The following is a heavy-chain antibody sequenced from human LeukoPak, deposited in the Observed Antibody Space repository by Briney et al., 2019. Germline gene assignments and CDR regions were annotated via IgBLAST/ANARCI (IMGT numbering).Heavy chain of an antibody. D-gene: IGHD3-22*01. V-gene: IGHV4-59*01. CDR1: CGSISSYY. Sequence: PSETLSLTCTVSCGSISSYYWSWIRQPPGKGLEWIGYIYYSGSTNYNPSLKSRVTISVDTSKNQFSLKLSSMTAADSLVYYCARLAYDGSGYWYFALWGRGTLVTVSS. CDR3: ARLAYDGSGYWYFAL. CDR2: IYYSGST. J-gene: IGHJ2*01.